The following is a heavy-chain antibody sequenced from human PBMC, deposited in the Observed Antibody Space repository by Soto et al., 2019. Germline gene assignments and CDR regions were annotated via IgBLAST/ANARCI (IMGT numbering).Heavy chain of an antibody. J-gene: IGHJ6*02. Sequence: SETLSLTCTVSGGSVSSGSYYWSWIRQPPGKGLEWIGYIYYSGSTNYNPSLKSRVTISVDTSKNQFSLKLSSVTAADTAVYYCARVTPHLNSGYRNYNFYHYYYGMDVWGQGATVNVAS. CDR3: ARVTPHLNSGYRNYNFYHYYYGMDV. CDR2: IYYSGST. V-gene: IGHV4-61*01. CDR1: GGSVSSGSYY. D-gene: IGHD5-12*01.